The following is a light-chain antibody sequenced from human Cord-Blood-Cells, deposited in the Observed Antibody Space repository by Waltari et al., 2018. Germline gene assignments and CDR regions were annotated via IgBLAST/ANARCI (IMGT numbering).Light chain of an antibody. CDR2: KAS. J-gene: IGKJ1*01. Sequence: DIQMTQSPSTLSASVGDRVTITCRASQSISSWLAWYQQKPGKAPKLLIYKASILESGVPSRFGGSGSGTEFTLTISSLQPDDFATYYCQQYNSYSPWTFGQGTKVEIK. CDR1: QSISSW. V-gene: IGKV1-5*03. CDR3: QQYNSYSPWT.